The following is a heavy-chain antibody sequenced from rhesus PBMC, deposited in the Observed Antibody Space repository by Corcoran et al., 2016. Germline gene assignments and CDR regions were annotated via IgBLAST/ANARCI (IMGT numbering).Heavy chain of an antibody. CDR2: SRNKPNGGTA. CDR1: GFPFSDYN. D-gene: IGHD3-34*01. CDR3: ARDSWGPDY. J-gene: IGHJ4*01. V-gene: IGHV3-116*02. Sequence: EVRLVESGGGLVQPGGSLRLSCAASGFPFSDYNLSWARQAPGKGPEWVGFSRNKPNGGTAEYAASVKGRFTISRDDSKSIMSLQMNSLKTEDTAVYYCARDSWGPDYWGQGVLVTVSS.